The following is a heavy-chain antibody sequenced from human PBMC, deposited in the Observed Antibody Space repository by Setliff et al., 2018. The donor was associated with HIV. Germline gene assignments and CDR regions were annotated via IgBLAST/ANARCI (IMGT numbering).Heavy chain of an antibody. J-gene: IGHJ5*02. CDR3: ARGGRRWLHQGWFDP. V-gene: IGHV4-38-2*01. D-gene: IGHD5-12*01. Sequence: KASETLSLTCAVSGYSISSGYYWGWIRQPPGKGLEWIGEINHSGSTNYNPSLKSRVTISVDTSKNQFSLKLSSVTAADTAVYYCARGGRRWLHQGWFDPWGQGTLVTVSS. CDR2: INHSGST. CDR1: GYSISSGYY.